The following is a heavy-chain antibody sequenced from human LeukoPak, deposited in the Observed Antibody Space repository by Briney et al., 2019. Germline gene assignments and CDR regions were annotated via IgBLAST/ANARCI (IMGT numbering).Heavy chain of an antibody. CDR1: GFTFSSYW. Sequence: AGSLRLSCAASGFTFSSYWMSWVRQAPGKGLEWVANIKQDGSEKYYVDSLKGRFTISRDNAKNSLYLQMNSLRAEDTAVYYCARDTPYYYDKGDSSNAFDIWGQGTMVTVSS. CDR3: ARDTPYYYDKGDSSNAFDI. CDR2: IKQDGSEK. V-gene: IGHV3-7*04. J-gene: IGHJ3*02. D-gene: IGHD3-22*01.